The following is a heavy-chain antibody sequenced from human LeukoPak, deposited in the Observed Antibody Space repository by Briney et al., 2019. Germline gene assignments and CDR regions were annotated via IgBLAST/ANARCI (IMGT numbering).Heavy chain of an antibody. Sequence: SETLSLTCTVSGGSISSGSYYWSWIRQPAGKGLEWIGRIYTSGSTNYNPSLKSRVTISVDTSKNQFSLKLSSVTAADTAVYYCARVRHSSGWSPHFDYWGQGTLVTVSS. J-gene: IGHJ4*02. D-gene: IGHD6-19*01. CDR2: IYTSGST. CDR3: ARVRHSSGWSPHFDY. CDR1: GGSISSGSYY. V-gene: IGHV4-61*02.